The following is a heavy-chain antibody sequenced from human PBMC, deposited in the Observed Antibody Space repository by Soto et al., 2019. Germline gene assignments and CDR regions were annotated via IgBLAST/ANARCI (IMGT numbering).Heavy chain of an antibody. V-gene: IGHV4-34*01. Sequence: PSETLSLTCAVYGGSFSGYYWSWIRQPPGKGLEWIGEINHSGSTNYNPSLKSRVTISVDTSKNQFSLKLSSVTAADTAVYYCARREYSSGWTRRGWFGPWGQGTLVTVSS. CDR3: ARREYSSGWTRRGWFGP. D-gene: IGHD6-19*01. CDR1: GGSFSGYY. CDR2: INHSGST. J-gene: IGHJ5*02.